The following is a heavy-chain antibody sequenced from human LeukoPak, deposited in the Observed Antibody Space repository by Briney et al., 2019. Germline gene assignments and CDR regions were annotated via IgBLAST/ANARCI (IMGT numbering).Heavy chain of an antibody. V-gene: IGHV3-30*18. Sequence: GGSLRLSCSASGFTLTTHGMHWVRQAPGEGLEWVAVISHDGSEKYYIDSVKGRFTISRDSFKNTVYLQMNSLRAEDTAMYYCAKDLYSSGWYNYFDPWGQGTLVTVSS. J-gene: IGHJ5*02. CDR2: ISHDGSEK. CDR3: AKDLYSSGWYNYFDP. D-gene: IGHD6-19*01. CDR1: GFTLTTHG.